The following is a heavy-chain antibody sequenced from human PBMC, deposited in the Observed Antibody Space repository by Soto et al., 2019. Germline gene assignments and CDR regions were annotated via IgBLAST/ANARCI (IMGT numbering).Heavy chain of an antibody. CDR2: MYYNGNI. CDR3: ASGGNWFDP. Sequence: SETLSLTCNVSGGSIINYYWTWIRQSPEKGLEWIGCMYYNGNINYNPSLKSRVTISIDTSKNQFSLTLKSVTAADTAVYYCASGGNWFDPWGQGVLVTVSS. CDR1: GGSIINYY. V-gene: IGHV4-59*01. J-gene: IGHJ5*02. D-gene: IGHD3-16*01.